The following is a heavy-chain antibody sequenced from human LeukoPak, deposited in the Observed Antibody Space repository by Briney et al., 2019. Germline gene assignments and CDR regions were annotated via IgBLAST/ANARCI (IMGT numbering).Heavy chain of an antibody. D-gene: IGHD3-10*01. CDR2: MNPNSGNT. Sequence: GASVKVSCKASGYTFTSYDINWVRQATGQGLEWMGWMNPNSGNTGYAQKFQERVTITRDMSTSTAYMELSSLRSEDTAVYYCAADLRGEYYYYCMDVWGKGTTVTVSS. V-gene: IGHV1-8*03. CDR3: AADLRGEYYYYCMDV. J-gene: IGHJ6*03. CDR1: GYTFTSYD.